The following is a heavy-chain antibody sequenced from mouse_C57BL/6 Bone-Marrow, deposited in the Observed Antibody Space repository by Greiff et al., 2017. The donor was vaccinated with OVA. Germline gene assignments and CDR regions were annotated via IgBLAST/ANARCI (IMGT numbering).Heavy chain of an antibody. CDR3: ARSGTTVG. D-gene: IGHD1-1*01. Sequence: LQESGPELVKPGASVKISCKASGYAFSSSWMNWVKQRPGKGLEWIGRIYPGDGDTNYNGKFKGKATLTADKSSSTAYMQLSSLTSEDSAVYFCARSGTTVGWGTGTTVTVSS. CDR2: IYPGDGDT. J-gene: IGHJ1*03. V-gene: IGHV1-82*01. CDR1: GYAFSSSW.